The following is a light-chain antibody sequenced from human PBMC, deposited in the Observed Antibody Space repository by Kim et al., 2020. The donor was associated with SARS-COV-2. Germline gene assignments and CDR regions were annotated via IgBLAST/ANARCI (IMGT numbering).Light chain of an antibody. Sequence: DIVMTQSPLSLPVTPGEPASISCRSSQSLVHSNGYNYLDWYLQKPGQSPQLLIYLGSNRASGVPDRFSGSGSGTDFTLKISRVEAEDVGTYYCMQALETPSYTFGQGTKLEI. V-gene: IGKV2-28*01. CDR1: QSLVHSNGYNY. CDR3: MQALETPSYT. J-gene: IGKJ2*01. CDR2: LGS.